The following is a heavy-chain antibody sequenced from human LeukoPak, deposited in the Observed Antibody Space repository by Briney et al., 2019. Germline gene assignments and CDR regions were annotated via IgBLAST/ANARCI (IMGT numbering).Heavy chain of an antibody. CDR1: GFTFDDYA. V-gene: IGHV3-9*01. D-gene: IGHD3-10*01. CDR3: AKDPGFTMVRGVIARTYGMDV. J-gene: IGHJ6*02. CDR2: ISWNSGSI. Sequence: GGSLRLSCAASGFTFDDYAMHWVRQAPGKGLEWVSGISWNSGSIGYADSVKGRFTISRDNAKNSLYLQINSLRAEDTALYYCAKDPGFTMVRGVIARTYGMDVWGQGTTVTVSS.